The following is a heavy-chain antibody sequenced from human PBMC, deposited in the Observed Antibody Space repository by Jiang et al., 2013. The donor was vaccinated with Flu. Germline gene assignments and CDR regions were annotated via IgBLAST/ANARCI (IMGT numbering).Heavy chain of an antibody. D-gene: IGHD3-22*01. CDR1: GGSISSGGYY. Sequence: GSGLVKPSQTLSLTCTVSGGSISSGGYYWSWIRQHPGKGLEWIGYIYYSGSTYYNPSLKSRVTISVDTSKNQFSLKLSSVTAADTAVYYCARDSGTYYYDSSGPYAFDIWGQGTMVTVSS. CDR2: IYYSGST. V-gene: IGHV4-31*03. CDR3: ARDSGTYYYDSSGPYAFDI. J-gene: IGHJ3*02.